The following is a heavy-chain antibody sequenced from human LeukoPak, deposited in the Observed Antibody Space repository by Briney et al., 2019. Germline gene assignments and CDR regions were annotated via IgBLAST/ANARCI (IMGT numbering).Heavy chain of an antibody. D-gene: IGHD3-3*01. V-gene: IGHV4-39*07. J-gene: IGHJ3*02. CDR3: AREIFSSNAFDI. Sequence: SETLSLTCTVSGGSISSSSYYWGWIRQPPGKGLEWIGSIYYSGSTYYNPSLKSRVTISVDTSKNQFSLKLSSVTAADTAVYYCAREIFSSNAFDIWGQGTMVTVSS. CDR1: GGSISSSSYY. CDR2: IYYSGST.